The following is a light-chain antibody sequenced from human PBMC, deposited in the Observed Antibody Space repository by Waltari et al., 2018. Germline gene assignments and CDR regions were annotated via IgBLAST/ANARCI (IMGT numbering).Light chain of an antibody. CDR1: QSVNNNY. CDR3: QQYSTSPEA. Sequence: EIVLTQSPGTLSLSPGERATLSCRASQSVNNNYLAWYQQKPGQPPRLLIYGASTRATGIPDRFRGSVSGTDFTLTISRLEPEDFAVFYCQQYSTSPEAFGGGTKVEIK. CDR2: GAS. J-gene: IGKJ4*01. V-gene: IGKV3-20*01.